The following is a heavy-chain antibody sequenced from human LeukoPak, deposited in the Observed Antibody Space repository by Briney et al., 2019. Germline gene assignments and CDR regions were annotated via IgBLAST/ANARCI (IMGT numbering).Heavy chain of an antibody. D-gene: IGHD2/OR15-2a*01. J-gene: IGHJ6*03. CDR1: GYTFTSYY. CDR3: ARASFNYYYYMDV. CDR2: INPSGGST. Sequence: EASVKVSCKASGYTFTSYYMHWVRQAPGQGLEWMGIINPSGGSTSYAQKFQGRVTMTRDMSTSTVYMELSSLRSEDTAVYYCARASFNYYYYMDVWGKGTTVTVSS. V-gene: IGHV1-46*01.